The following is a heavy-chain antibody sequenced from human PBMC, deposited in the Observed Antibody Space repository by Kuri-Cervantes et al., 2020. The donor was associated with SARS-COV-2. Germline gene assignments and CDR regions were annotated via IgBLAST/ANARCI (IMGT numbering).Heavy chain of an antibody. CDR3: ARGRLTGTTLS. CDR2: ISFDGSNK. D-gene: IGHD1-7*01. CDR1: GFSLSGYA. J-gene: IGHJ5*02. V-gene: IGHV3-30*04. Sequence: GGSLRLSCTGPGFSLSGYALHWVRQAPGKGLEWVAVISFDGSNKKYADFVEGRFTISRDNSKNTLYLQMNGLRAEDTAVYFCARGRLTGTTLSWGQGTLVTVSS.